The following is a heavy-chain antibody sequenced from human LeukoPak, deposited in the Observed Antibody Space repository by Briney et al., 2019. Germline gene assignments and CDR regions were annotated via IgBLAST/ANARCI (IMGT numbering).Heavy chain of an antibody. CDR2: INPNSGGT. CDR1: GYTFTGYY. CDR3: ARGVPYDSSGYYSFGY. D-gene: IGHD3-22*01. V-gene: IGHV1-2*02. J-gene: IGHJ4*02. Sequence: ASVKVSCKASGYTFTGYYMHWVRQAPGQGLEWMGWINPNSGGTNYAQKFQGRVTMTRDTSISTAYMELSSLRSEDTAVYHCARGVPYDSSGYYSFGYWGQGTLVTVSS.